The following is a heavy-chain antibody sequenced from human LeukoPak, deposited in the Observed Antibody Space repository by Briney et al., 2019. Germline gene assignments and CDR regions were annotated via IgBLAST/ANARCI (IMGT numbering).Heavy chain of an antibody. D-gene: IGHD6-13*01. CDR3: ARGENVAAAGIEY. CDR2: IYYGGNT. V-gene: IGHV4-39*01. CDR1: GGSVSSGRHY. J-gene: IGHJ4*02. Sequence: PSETLSLTCIVSGGSVSSGRHYWAWIRQPPEMGLEWIGSIYYGGNTYYSLSLKSRVTISVETSKNQFSLRLSSVTATDTAVYYCARGENVAAAGIEYWGQGTLVTVSS.